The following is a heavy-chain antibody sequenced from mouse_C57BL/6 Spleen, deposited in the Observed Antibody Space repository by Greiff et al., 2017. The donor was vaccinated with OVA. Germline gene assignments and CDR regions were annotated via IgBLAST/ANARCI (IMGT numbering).Heavy chain of an antibody. V-gene: IGHV1-54*01. CDR2: INPGSGGT. CDR3: ARRGEGAMDY. CDR1: GYAFTNYL. J-gene: IGHJ4*01. Sequence: QVQLKQSGAELVRPGTSVKVSCKASGYAFTNYLIEWVKQRPGQGLEWIGVINPGSGGTNYNEKFKGKATLTADKSSSTAYMQLSSLTSEDSAVYFCARRGEGAMDYWGQGTSVTVSS.